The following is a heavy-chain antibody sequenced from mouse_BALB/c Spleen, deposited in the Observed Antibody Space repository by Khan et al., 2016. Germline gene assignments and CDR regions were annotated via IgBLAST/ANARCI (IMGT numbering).Heavy chain of an antibody. Sequence: QVQLQQSGAELARPGASVTMSCKASGYTFTSYTMHWVKHRPGQVLEWIGYINPSSGYTNYNQKFKDKATLTADNSSSTAYMQLSSLTSEDSAVYYCARWIITTVGYYCDYWGQGTTLTVSS. CDR2: INPSSGYT. D-gene: IGHD1-1*01. CDR3: ARWIITTVGYYCDY. J-gene: IGHJ2*01. CDR1: GYTFTSYT. V-gene: IGHV1-4*01.